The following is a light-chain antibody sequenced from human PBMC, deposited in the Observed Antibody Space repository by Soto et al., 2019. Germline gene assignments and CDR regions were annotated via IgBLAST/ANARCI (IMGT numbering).Light chain of an antibody. V-gene: IGLV4-69*01. Sequence: QSVLTQSPSASASLGASVKLTCTLSSGHSSYAIARHQQQPEKGPRYLMKLNSDGSHSKGDGIPDRFSGSSSGAERYLTIASLQSEDEADYYCQTWGTVIFGGGTKLTVL. J-gene: IGLJ2*01. CDR3: QTWGTVI. CDR2: LNSDGSH. CDR1: SGHSSYA.